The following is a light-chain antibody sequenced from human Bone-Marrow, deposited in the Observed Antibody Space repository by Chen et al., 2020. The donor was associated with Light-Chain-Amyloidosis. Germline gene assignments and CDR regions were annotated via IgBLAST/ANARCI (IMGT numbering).Light chain of an antibody. V-gene: IGLV2-14*01. CDR3: SSYTITNTLV. CDR1: SSDVGGDNH. CDR2: EVT. Sequence: QSALTQPASVSGSPGQSITISCTGTSSDVGGDNHVSWYQQHPDKAPKLMIYEVTKRPSWVPDRFSVSKSDNTASLTISGLQTEDEADYFCSSYTITNTLVFGSGTRVTVL. J-gene: IGLJ1*01.